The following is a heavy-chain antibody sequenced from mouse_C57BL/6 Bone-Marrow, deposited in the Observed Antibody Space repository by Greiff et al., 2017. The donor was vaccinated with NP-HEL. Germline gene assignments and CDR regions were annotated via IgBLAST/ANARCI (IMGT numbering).Heavy chain of an antibody. CDR3: ARRDGPYDFDY. CDR1: GYTFTSYT. D-gene: IGHD2-3*01. J-gene: IGHJ2*01. Sequence: QVQLKESGAELARPGASVKMSCKASGYTFTSYTMHWVKQRPGQGLEWIGYINPSSGYTKYNQKFKDKATLTADKSSSTAYMQLSSLTSEDSAVDCCARRDGPYDFDYWGQGTTLTVSS. CDR2: INPSSGYT. V-gene: IGHV1-4*01.